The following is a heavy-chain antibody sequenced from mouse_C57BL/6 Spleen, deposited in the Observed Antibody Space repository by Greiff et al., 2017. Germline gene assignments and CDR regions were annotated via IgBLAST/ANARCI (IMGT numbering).Heavy chain of an antibody. CDR1: GYTFTSYW. D-gene: IGHD2-2*01. CDR2: IHPNSGST. V-gene: IGHV1-64*01. Sequence: VQLQQPGAELVKPGASVKLSCKASGYTFTSYWMHWVKQRPGQGLEWIGMIHPNSGSTNYNEKFKSKATLTVDKSYSTAYMQLSSLTSEDSAVYYCSRGRDGVTYYAMAYWGQGTSVTVSS. CDR3: SRGRDGVTYYAMAY. J-gene: IGHJ4*01.